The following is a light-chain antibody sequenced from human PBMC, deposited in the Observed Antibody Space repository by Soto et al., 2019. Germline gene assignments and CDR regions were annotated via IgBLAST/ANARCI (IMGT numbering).Light chain of an antibody. V-gene: IGLV2-14*01. CDR3: QSYDSSLSVV. CDR2: DVS. CDR1: SSDVGGYNY. Sequence: QSALTQPASVSGSPGQSITISCTGTSSDVGGYNYVSWYQQHPGKAPKFMIYDVSNRPSGVPDRFSGSKSGTSASLAITGLQAEDEADYYCQSYDSSLSVVFGGGTKVTVL. J-gene: IGLJ2*01.